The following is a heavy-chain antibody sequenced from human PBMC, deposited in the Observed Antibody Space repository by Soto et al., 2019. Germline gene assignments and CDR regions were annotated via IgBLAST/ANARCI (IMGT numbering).Heavy chain of an antibody. V-gene: IGHV3-30-3*01. J-gene: IGHJ4*02. Sequence: QVQLVESGGGVVQPGRSLRLSCAASGFTFSSYAMHWVRQAPGKGLEWVAVISYDGSNKYYADSVKGRFTISRDNSKNTLYLQMNSLRAEDTAVYYCARAIRRIFLELVDYWGQGTLVTVSS. D-gene: IGHD3-10*01. CDR1: GFTFSSYA. CDR3: ARAIRRIFLELVDY. CDR2: ISYDGSNK.